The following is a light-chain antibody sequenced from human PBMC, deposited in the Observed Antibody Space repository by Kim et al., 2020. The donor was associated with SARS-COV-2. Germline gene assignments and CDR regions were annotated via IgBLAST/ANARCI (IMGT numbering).Light chain of an antibody. V-gene: IGKV3-15*01. Sequence: VSPGERATPSGRASQGVSSNLAWYQQTPGQAPRLLIYSASTRATGIPARFSGSGSGTEFTLTISSLQSEDFAVYYCQQCDHWPLTFGGGTRVDIK. CDR2: SAS. CDR1: QGVSSN. J-gene: IGKJ4*01. CDR3: QQCDHWPLT.